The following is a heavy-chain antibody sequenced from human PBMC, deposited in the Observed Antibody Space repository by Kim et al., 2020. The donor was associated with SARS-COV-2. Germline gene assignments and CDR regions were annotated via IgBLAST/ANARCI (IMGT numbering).Heavy chain of an antibody. D-gene: IGHD6-13*01. J-gene: IGHJ5*02. V-gene: IGHV4-39*01. Sequence: SETLSLTCTVSGGSISSSSYYWGWIRQPPGKGLEWIGSIYYSGSTYYNPSLKSRVTISVDTSKNQFSLKLSSVTAADTAVYYCARHLAAAGYNWFDPWGQGTLVTVSS. CDR1: GGSISSSSYY. CDR2: IYYSGST. CDR3: ARHLAAAGYNWFDP.